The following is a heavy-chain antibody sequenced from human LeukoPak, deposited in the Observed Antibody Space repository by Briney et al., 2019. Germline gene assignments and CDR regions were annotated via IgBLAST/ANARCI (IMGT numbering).Heavy chain of an antibody. J-gene: IGHJ4*02. Sequence: EGSLRLSCAASGFTFSSYGMHWVRQAPGKGLEWVAVISYDGSNKYYADSVKGRFTISRDNAKNSLYLQMNSLRAEDTAVYYCARGSSSWLPDYWGQGILVTVSS. CDR2: ISYDGSNK. D-gene: IGHD6-13*01. CDR1: GFTFSSYG. V-gene: IGHV3-30*03. CDR3: ARGSSSWLPDY.